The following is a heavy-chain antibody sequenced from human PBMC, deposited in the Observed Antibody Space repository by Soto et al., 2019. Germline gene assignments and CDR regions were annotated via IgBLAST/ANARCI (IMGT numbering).Heavy chain of an antibody. CDR2: IRSFDYRT. V-gene: IGHV3-23*01. Sequence: GGSLRLSCTASGFAFSQYGMSWVRQAPGKGLEWVSSIRSFDYRTNYADSVKGRFTISRDNSKSTLSLQMNSLRAEDAAVYYCAKDVESGWYEAFDYWGPGTLVTVSS. CDR1: GFAFSQYG. J-gene: IGHJ4*02. CDR3: AKDVESGWYEAFDY. D-gene: IGHD6-19*01.